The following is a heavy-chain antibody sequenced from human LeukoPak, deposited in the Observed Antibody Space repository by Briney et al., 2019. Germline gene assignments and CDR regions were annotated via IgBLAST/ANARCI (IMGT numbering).Heavy chain of an antibody. D-gene: IGHD2-2*01. Sequence: GASVKVSCKASGYTFTSYDINWVRQATGQGLEWMGWMNPNSGNTGYAQKFQGRVTITRNTSISTAYMELSSLRSEDTAVYYCARGPYWPNIVVVPENYYMDVWGKGTTATVSS. J-gene: IGHJ6*03. CDR1: GYTFTSYD. CDR2: MNPNSGNT. V-gene: IGHV1-8*03. CDR3: ARGPYWPNIVVVPENYYMDV.